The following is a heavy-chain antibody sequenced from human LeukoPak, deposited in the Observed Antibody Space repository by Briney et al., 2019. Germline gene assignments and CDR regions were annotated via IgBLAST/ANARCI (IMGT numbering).Heavy chain of an antibody. CDR2: IYYSGST. D-gene: IGHD3-9*01. Sequence: PSETLSLTCNVAGASLSSYFWSWIRPPPGKGLEWIGYIYYSGSTNYNPSLKSRVTISVDTSKTQFTQKRSSLTAADTSEYYGGMAAGRYYILTRYMYYFDCWGKGPLVTVSS. J-gene: IGHJ4*02. CDR1: GASLSSYF. CDR3: GMAAGRYYILTRYMYYFDC. V-gene: IGHV4-59*01.